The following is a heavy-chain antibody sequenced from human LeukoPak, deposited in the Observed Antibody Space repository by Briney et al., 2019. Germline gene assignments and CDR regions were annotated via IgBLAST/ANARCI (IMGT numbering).Heavy chain of an antibody. J-gene: IGHJ4*02. CDR1: GFTFSSYA. Sequence: PGGSLRLSCAASGFTFSSYAMSWVRQAPGKGLEWIGSIYYSGSTYYNPSLKSRVTISVDTSKNQFSLKLSSVTAADTAVYYCASPPPYSNYVYFDYWGQGTLVTVSS. CDR2: IYYSGST. CDR3: ASPPPYSNYVYFDY. V-gene: IGHV4-39*01. D-gene: IGHD4-4*01.